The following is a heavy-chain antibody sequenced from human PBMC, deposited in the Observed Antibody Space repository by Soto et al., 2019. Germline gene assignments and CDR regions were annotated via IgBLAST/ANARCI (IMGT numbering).Heavy chain of an antibody. V-gene: IGHV3-23*01. Sequence: PGGSLSLSCAASGFTFSSYAMSWVRQAPGKGLEWVSSISGSVGGTYYADSVKGRFTFSRDNSKNTLYLQMNSLRAEDTAVYYCAKFGMDTTKRGSPYYIDYWGQGALVTVS. J-gene: IGHJ4*02. CDR3: AKFGMDTTKRGSPYYIDY. CDR2: ISGSVGGT. CDR1: GFTFSSYA. D-gene: IGHD5-18*01.